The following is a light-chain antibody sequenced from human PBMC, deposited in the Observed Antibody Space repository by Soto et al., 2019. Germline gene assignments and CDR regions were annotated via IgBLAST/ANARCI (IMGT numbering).Light chain of an antibody. V-gene: IGLV2-14*03. Sequence: QSALTQPASVSGSPGQSITISCTGTSSDIGAYNFVSWYQQHPGKAPKLMLYDVNIRPSGVSNRFSGSKSGNTASLTISGLQAEDEADYYCTSLTTSTTRIFGGGTKLTVL. J-gene: IGLJ2*01. CDR1: SSDIGAYNF. CDR3: TSLTTSTTRI. CDR2: DVN.